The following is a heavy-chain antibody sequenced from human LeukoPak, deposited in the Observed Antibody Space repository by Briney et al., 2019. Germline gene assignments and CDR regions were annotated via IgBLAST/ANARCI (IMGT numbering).Heavy chain of an antibody. CDR1: GYSFTSYW. J-gene: IGHJ4*02. Sequence: GESLKISCKGSGYSFTSYWIGWVRQMPGKGLEWMGIIYPGDSDTRYSPSFQGQVTMSAGKSISTAYLQWSSLKASDTAMYYCAKQSIRPTGSAPFFEYWGQGTLVTVSS. V-gene: IGHV5-51*01. CDR3: AKQSIRPTGSAPFFEY. CDR2: IYPGDSDT. D-gene: IGHD1-1*01.